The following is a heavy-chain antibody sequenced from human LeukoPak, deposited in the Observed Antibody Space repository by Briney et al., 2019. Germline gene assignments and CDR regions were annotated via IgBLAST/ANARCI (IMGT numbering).Heavy chain of an antibody. D-gene: IGHD2-21*02. CDR3: ARDDLAYCGGDCLIDY. Sequence: PGGSLRLSCAAFGFTFSSYWMHWVRQAPGKGLVWVSRINSDGSSTSYADSVKGRFTISRDNAKNTLYLQMNSLRAEDTAVYYCARDDLAYCGGDCLIDYWGQGTLVTVSS. CDR1: GFTFSSYW. J-gene: IGHJ4*02. V-gene: IGHV3-74*01. CDR2: INSDGSST.